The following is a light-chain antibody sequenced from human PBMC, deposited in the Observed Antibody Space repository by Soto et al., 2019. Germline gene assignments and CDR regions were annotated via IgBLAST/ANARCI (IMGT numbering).Light chain of an antibody. CDR3: CSSAGSYTPHDV. Sequence: QSALTQPRSVSGSPGQSVTISCTGTSSDVGGYNYVSWYQQHPGKAPKLMIYDVSKRPSGVPDRFSGAKSGNTAALTISGLQAEDEDDDYCCSSAGSYTPHDVFGAGTKVTVL. V-gene: IGLV2-11*01. J-gene: IGLJ1*01. CDR1: SSDVGGYNY. CDR2: DVS.